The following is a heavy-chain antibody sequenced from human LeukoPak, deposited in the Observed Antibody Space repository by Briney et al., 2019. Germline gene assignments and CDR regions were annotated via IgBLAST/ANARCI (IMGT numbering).Heavy chain of an antibody. D-gene: IGHD2-15*01. J-gene: IGHJ4*02. CDR2: LNPNNGAT. CDR3: ARDLGFCSGGSCGSMTTVTSYDY. Sequence: ASVKVSCKASGYTFTDYYMHWVRQAPGQGLEWMGWLNPNNGATNFAQKFQGRVTMTRDTSISTTYMELSRLRSDDTAVYYCARDLGFCSGGSCGSMTTVTSYDYWGQETLVTVSS. V-gene: IGHV1-2*02. CDR1: GYTFTDYY.